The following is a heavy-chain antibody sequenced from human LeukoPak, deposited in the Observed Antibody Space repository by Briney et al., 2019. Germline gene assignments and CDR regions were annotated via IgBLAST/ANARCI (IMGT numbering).Heavy chain of an antibody. CDR1: GGSISSSSYY. V-gene: IGHV4-39*01. CDR3: ARQTAYYYGSGSYYNRPYFDY. CDR2: IYYSGGT. J-gene: IGHJ4*02. Sequence: SETLSLTCTVSGGSISSSSYYWGWIRQPPGKGLEWIGSIYYSGGTYYNPSLKSRVTISVDTSKNQFSLKLSSVTAADTAVYYCARQTAYYYGSGSYYNRPYFDYWGQGTLVTVSS. D-gene: IGHD3-10*01.